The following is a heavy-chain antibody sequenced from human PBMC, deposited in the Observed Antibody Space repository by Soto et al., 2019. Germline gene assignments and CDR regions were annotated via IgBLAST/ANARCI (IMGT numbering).Heavy chain of an antibody. CDR2: ISGSGGST. Sequence: SLTLSCAASGFTFSSYAMSWVRQAPGKGLEWVSAISGSGGSTYYADSVKGRFTISRDNSKNTLYLQMNSLRAEDTAVYCCANLLGYSGYDWPDYWGQGTLVTVSS. V-gene: IGHV3-23*01. J-gene: IGHJ4*02. CDR1: GFTFSSYA. D-gene: IGHD5-12*01. CDR3: ANLLGYSGYDWPDY.